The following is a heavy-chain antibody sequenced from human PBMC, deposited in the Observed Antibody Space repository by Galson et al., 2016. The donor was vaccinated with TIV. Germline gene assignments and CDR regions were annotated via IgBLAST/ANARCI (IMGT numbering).Heavy chain of an antibody. J-gene: IGHJ4*02. Sequence: SLRLSCAASGFTFSDYAIHWVRQAPGKGLEWVAVISYDGSNKFYADSVKGRFTISRDNSNNTLYLQMKSLRPEDTAVYYCARDKAYGKGVVADYWGQGTLVTVSS. CDR1: GFTFSDYA. CDR2: ISYDGSNK. V-gene: IGHV3-30-3*01. CDR3: ARDKAYGKGVVADY. D-gene: IGHD3-10*01.